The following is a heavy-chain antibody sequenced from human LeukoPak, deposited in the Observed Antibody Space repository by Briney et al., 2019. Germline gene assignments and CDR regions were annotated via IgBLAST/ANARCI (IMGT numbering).Heavy chain of an antibody. D-gene: IGHD3-22*01. J-gene: IGHJ4*02. V-gene: IGHV1-46*01. Sequence: ASVKVSCKASGYTFTGYYMHWVRQAPGQGLEWMGIINPSGGSTSYAQEFQGRVTMTRDTSTSTVYMELSSLRSEDTAVYYCARDRFYDSSGYFEYYFDYWGQGTLVTVSS. CDR2: INPSGGST. CDR1: GYTFTGYY. CDR3: ARDRFYDSSGYFEYYFDY.